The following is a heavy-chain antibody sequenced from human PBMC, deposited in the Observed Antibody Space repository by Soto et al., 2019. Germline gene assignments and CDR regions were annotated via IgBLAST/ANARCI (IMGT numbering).Heavy chain of an antibody. D-gene: IGHD3-10*01. J-gene: IGHJ5*02. CDR2: IYWNDDK. CDR3: ARAFGEYGPNWFDP. Sequence: QITLEESGLTLVRPTQTLTLTCTFSGFSLNTDGVGVVWIRQPPGKALEWLALIYWNDDKRFSPSLQSRLTITKDTAKNQVVLTMTNMNPGDTGTYYCARAFGEYGPNWFDPWGPGTRVTVSS. V-gene: IGHV2-5*01. CDR1: GFSLNTDGVG.